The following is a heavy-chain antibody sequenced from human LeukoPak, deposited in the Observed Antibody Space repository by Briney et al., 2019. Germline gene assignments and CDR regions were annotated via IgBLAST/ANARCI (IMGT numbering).Heavy chain of an antibody. Sequence: GRSLRLSCAASGFTFSSYGMHWVRQAPGKGLEWVAVISYDGSNKYYADSVKGRFTISRDNSKNTLYLQMNSLRAEDTAVYYCAKNYYDSSGNNWFDPWGQGTLVTVSS. CDR3: AKNYYDSSGNNWFDP. CDR1: GFTFSSYG. V-gene: IGHV3-30*18. CDR2: ISYDGSNK. J-gene: IGHJ5*02. D-gene: IGHD3-22*01.